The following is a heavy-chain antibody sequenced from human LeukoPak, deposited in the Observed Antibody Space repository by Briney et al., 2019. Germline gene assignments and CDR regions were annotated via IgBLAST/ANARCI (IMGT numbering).Heavy chain of an antibody. D-gene: IGHD5-18*01. V-gene: IGHV4-39*07. Sequence: PSETLSLTFTVSGGSISSSSYYWGWIRQPPGKGLEWVGSIHYSGSTYYNPSLKSRVTISVDTPKNQFSLKLSSVTAADTAVYYCARTGPMVRRDFFDYWGQGTLVTVSS. CDR2: IHYSGST. J-gene: IGHJ4*02. CDR3: ARTGPMVRRDFFDY. CDR1: GGSISSSSYY.